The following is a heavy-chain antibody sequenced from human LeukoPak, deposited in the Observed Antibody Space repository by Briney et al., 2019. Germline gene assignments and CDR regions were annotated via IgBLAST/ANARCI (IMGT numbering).Heavy chain of an antibody. CDR2: IHYSGST. V-gene: IGHV4-59*08. CDR3: ARMGGYSGYATH. D-gene: IGHD5-12*01. Sequence: SETLSLTCTVSGGSISSYYWSWIRQPPGKGLEWIGYIHYSGSTNYNPSLKSRVTISLDTSNNQFSLKLSSVTAADTAVYYCARMGGYSGYATHWGQGTLVTVYS. J-gene: IGHJ4*02. CDR1: GGSISSYY.